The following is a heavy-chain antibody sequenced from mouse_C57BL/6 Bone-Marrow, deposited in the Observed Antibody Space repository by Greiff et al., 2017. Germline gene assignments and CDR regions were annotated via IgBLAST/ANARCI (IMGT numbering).Heavy chain of an antibody. V-gene: IGHV1-7*01. CDR1: GYTFTSYW. CDR3: ADLPSLAY. Sequence: VQLQESGAELAKPGASVKLSCKASGYTFTSYWMHWVKQRPGQGLEWIGYINPSSGYTKYNQKFKDKDTLTADKSSSTAYMQLSSLTYEDSAVYYCADLPSLAYWGQGTLVTVSA. CDR2: INPSSGYT. D-gene: IGHD5-1*01. J-gene: IGHJ3*01.